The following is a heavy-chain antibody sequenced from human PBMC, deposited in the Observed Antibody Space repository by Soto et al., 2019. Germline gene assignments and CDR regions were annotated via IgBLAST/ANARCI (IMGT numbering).Heavy chain of an antibody. CDR1: EFSFSSYA. V-gene: IGHV3-23*01. D-gene: IGHD6-13*01. CDR3: ATYSSPFDY. J-gene: IGHJ4*02. Sequence: GGSLRLSCAASEFSFSSYALNWVRQAPGKGLEWVSAISATGTTTYYADSVKGRFTISRDNSKRTLFLQMDSLSPEDTAVYYCATYSSPFDYWGQGTLVTVSS. CDR2: ISATGTTT.